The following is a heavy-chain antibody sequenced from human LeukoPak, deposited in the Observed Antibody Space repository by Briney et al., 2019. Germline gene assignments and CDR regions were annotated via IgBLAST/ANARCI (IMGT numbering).Heavy chain of an antibody. J-gene: IGHJ5*02. CDR1: GFTFSSYS. CDR2: INHSGST. Sequence: PGGSLRLSCAASGFTFSSYSMNWIRQPPGKGLEGIGEINHSGSTNYNPSLKSRVTISVDTSKNQFSLKLSSVTAADTAVYYCARGIRYYYDSSGYYPLNWFDPWGQGTLVTVSS. V-gene: IGHV4-34*01. D-gene: IGHD3-22*01. CDR3: ARGIRYYYDSSGYYPLNWFDP.